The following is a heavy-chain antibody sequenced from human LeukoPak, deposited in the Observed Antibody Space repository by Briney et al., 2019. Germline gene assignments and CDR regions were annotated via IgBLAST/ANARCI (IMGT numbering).Heavy chain of an antibody. CDR3: ARVTGYDWESSYDY. V-gene: IGHV4-39*07. Sequence: PSETLSLTCRVPVASINSGRNSSGCIRQPPGKTLEWIGNIYSNGSTYYNPSLQNQDIIMIHTPTNHFSLTLSSVTAPDTPVYYCARVTGYDWESSYDYWGEGTLVTVSS. J-gene: IGHJ4*02. D-gene: IGHD5-12*01. CDR2: IYSNGST. CDR1: VASINSGRNS.